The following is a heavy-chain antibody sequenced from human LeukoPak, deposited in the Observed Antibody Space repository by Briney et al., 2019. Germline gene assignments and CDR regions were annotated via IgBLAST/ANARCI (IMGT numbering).Heavy chain of an antibody. CDR3: ARARGRAGYSSS. D-gene: IGHD6-13*01. CDR2: INHSGST. J-gene: IGHJ4*02. Sequence: PSETLSLTCAVYGGSFSGYYWSWIRQPPGKGLEWIGEINHSGSTNYNPSLKSRVTISVDTSKNQFSLKLSSVTAADTAVYCCARARGRAGYSSSWGQGTLVTVSS. CDR1: GGSFSGYY. V-gene: IGHV4-34*01.